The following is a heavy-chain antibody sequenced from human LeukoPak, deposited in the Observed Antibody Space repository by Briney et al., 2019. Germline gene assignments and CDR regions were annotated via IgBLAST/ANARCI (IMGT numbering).Heavy chain of an antibody. Sequence: SETLSLTCTVSGGSTSSSNYYWGWIRQPPGKGLEWIGSIYFSGSTYYSPSLKGRATLSIDTSKNQFSLKLTSVTAADTAVYYCARRPTTSIVGATTNYFDHWGQGTLVTVSS. CDR3: ARRPTTSIVGATTNYFDH. D-gene: IGHD1-26*01. CDR1: GGSTSSSNYY. J-gene: IGHJ4*02. CDR2: IYFSGST. V-gene: IGHV4-39*01.